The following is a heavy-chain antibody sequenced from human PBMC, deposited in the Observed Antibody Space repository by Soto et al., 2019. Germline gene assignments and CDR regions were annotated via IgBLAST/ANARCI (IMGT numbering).Heavy chain of an antibody. J-gene: IGHJ6*02. CDR1: GYTFTSYA. Sequence: VKVSCKASGYTFTSYAMHWVRQAPGQRLEWMGWINAGNGNTKYSQKFQGRVTITRDTSASTAYMELSSLRSEDTAVYYCARDHVAARDYYYYGMDVWGQGTTVTVSS. V-gene: IGHV1-3*01. D-gene: IGHD6-6*01. CDR3: ARDHVAARDYYYYGMDV. CDR2: INAGNGNT.